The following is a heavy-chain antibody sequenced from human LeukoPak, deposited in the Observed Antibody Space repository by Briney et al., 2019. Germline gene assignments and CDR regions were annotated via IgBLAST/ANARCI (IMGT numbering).Heavy chain of an antibody. J-gene: IGHJ4*02. CDR3: VKDMGDYGDYVVHY. CDR1: GFRFDDFA. D-gene: IGHD4-17*01. Sequence: GGSLRLSCAASGFRFDDFAMHWVHQAPGKGLEWVSLVGGNGGATYYADSVKGRFTISRDNSKNSLYLQMNSLRTDDTALYYCVKDMGDYGDYVVHYWGQGTLVSVSS. V-gene: IGHV3-43*02. CDR2: VGGNGGAT.